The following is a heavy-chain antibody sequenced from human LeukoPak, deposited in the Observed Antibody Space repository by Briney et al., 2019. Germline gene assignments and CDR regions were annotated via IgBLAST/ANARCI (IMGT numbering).Heavy chain of an antibody. D-gene: IGHD3-16*01. V-gene: IGHV1-69*13. J-gene: IGHJ6*03. CDR2: IIPIFGTA. Sequence: SVKVSCKASGGTFSSYAISWVRQAPGQGLEWMGGIIPIFGTANYAQKFQGRVTITADESTSTAYMELSSLRSEDTAVYYCARVPYDYVPGSGYYYYMDVWGKGTTVTISS. CDR1: GGTFSSYA. CDR3: ARVPYDYVPGSGYYYYMDV.